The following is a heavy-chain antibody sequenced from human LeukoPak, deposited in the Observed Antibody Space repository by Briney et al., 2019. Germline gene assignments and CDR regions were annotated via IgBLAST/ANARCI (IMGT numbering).Heavy chain of an antibody. V-gene: IGHV3-23*01. CDR2: ISGSGGST. CDR1: GFTFSSYA. J-gene: IGHJ3*02. CDR3: ARGFVPYYYDSSGFHDAFDI. Sequence: GGSLRLSCAASGFTFSSYAMSWVRQAPGKGLEWVSAISGSGGSTYYADSVKGRFTISRDNSKNTLYLQMNSLRAEDTAVYYCARGFVPYYYDSSGFHDAFDIWGQGTMVTVSS. D-gene: IGHD3-22*01.